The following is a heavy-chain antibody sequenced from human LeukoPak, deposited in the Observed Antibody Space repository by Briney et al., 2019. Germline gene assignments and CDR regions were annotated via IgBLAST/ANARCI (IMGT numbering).Heavy chain of an antibody. CDR3: ARHVLPYYYYGMDV. CDR1: GGSFSGYY. CDR2: INHSGST. V-gene: IGHV4-34*01. D-gene: IGHD3-10*02. Sequence: SETLSLTCAVYGGSFSGYYWSWIRQPPGRGLEWIGEINHSGSTNYNPSLKSRVSMSVDTSKNQFSLKLSSVTAADTAVYYCARHVLPYYYYGMDVWGQGTTVTVSS. J-gene: IGHJ6*02.